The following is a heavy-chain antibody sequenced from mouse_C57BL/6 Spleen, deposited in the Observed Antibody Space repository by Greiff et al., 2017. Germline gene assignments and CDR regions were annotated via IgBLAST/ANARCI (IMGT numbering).Heavy chain of an antibody. CDR3: AREGEAQALFAY. CDR2: ISYDGSN. D-gene: IGHD3-2*02. V-gene: IGHV3-6*01. Sequence: DVHLVESGPGLVKPSQSLSLTCSVTGYSITSGYYWNWIRQFPGNKLEWMGYISYDGSNNYNPSLKNRISITRDTSKNKFFLKLNSVTTEDTATYYCAREGEAQALFAYWGQGTLVTVSA. J-gene: IGHJ3*01. CDR1: GYSITSGYY.